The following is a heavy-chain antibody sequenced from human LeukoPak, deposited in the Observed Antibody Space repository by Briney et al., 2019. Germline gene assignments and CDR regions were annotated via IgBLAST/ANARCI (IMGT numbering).Heavy chain of an antibody. CDR3: ATDGKLGYYDTSGFFPDY. J-gene: IGHJ4*02. V-gene: IGHV3-30*02. D-gene: IGHD3-22*01. CDR2: IRYTGSNK. Sequence: GGSLRLSCAASGFTFSSYGMHWVRQAPGKGLEWVAFIRYTGSNKYYADSVKGRFTISRDNPKNTLYLQMNGLRAEDTAVYYCATDGKLGYYDTSGFFPDYWGQGTLVTVSS. CDR1: GFTFSSYG.